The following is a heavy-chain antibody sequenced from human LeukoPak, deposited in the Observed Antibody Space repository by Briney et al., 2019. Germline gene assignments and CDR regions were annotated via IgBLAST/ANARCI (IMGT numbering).Heavy chain of an antibody. CDR1: GFTFSKYW. CDR2: INTDGTVT. J-gene: IGHJ4*02. CDR3: ATKQWLAPPPDS. D-gene: IGHD6-19*01. V-gene: IGHV3-74*01. Sequence: GGSLRLSCAASGFTFSKYWMLWVRQAPGKGLESVSRINTDGTVTTYADSVKGRFTFSRDNADNTMFLQMNSVRDEDTAVYYCATKQWLAPPPDSWGQGTPVTVSS.